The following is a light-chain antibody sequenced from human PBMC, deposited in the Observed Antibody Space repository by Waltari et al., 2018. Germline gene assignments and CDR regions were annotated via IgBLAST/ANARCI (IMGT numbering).Light chain of an antibody. CDR1: SGHITNV. V-gene: IGLV4-69*01. J-gene: IGLJ3*02. Sequence: QLELTQSPSASASLGASVKLTCTLSSGHITNVVAWHQQQPQKGPRYLMKVNSDGSHSRGDEIPDRFSGSSSGAERCLTISSLQSEDEADYYCQTGGHGTWVFGGGTKLTVL. CDR2: VNSDGSH. CDR3: QTGGHGTWV.